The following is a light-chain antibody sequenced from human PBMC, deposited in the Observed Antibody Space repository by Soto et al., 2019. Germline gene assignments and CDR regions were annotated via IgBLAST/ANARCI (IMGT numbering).Light chain of an antibody. CDR1: SSDVGGYNY. J-gene: IGLJ1*01. CDR2: EVS. V-gene: IGLV2-8*01. Sequence: QSVLTQPPSASGSPGQSVTISCTGTSSDVGGYNYVSWYQQHPGKAPKLMIYEVSKRPSGVPDRFSGSKSGNTASLTVSGLQAEDEADSYCSSYAGSNNLVFGTGTKLTVL. CDR3: SSYAGSNNLV.